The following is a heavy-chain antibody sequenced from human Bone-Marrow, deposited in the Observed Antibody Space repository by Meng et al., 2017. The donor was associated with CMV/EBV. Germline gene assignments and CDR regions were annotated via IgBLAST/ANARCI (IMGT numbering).Heavy chain of an antibody. D-gene: IGHD2-15*01. CDR1: GFTFSSYA. CDR2: ISGGGGST. V-gene: IGHV3-23*01. Sequence: GESLKISCAASGFTFSSYAMSWVRQAPGKGLEWVSTISGGGGSTFYADSVKGRFTISRDNSKNTLYLQMNSLRAEDTAVYYWAKDWSLCYRDECYYYYGMDVWGQGTTVSFSS. J-gene: IGHJ6*02. CDR3: AKDWSLCYRDECYYYYGMDV.